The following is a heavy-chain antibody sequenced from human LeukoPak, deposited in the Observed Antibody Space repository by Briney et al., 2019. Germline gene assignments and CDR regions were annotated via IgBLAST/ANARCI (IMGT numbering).Heavy chain of an antibody. V-gene: IGHV4-59*01. CDR3: ARNGPYCSGVSCYGYYFDY. D-gene: IGHD2-15*01. J-gene: IGHJ4*02. Sequence: SETLSLTCTVSGGSISSYYWSWIRQAPGKGLEWIGYIYYSGITNYNPSLKSRVAISVDTSKNQFSLKLSSVTAADTAVYYCARNGPYCSGVSCYGYYFDYWGQGTLVTVSS. CDR1: GGSISSYY. CDR2: IYYSGIT.